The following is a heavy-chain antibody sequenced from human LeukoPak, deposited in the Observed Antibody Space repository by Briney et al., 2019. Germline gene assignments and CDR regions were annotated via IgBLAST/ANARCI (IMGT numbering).Heavy chain of an antibody. CDR2: ISGSGSSA. D-gene: IGHD3-22*01. J-gene: IGHJ4*02. CDR3: AKEVGYDSSGYDDF. Sequence: GGSLRLSCAASGFTFSSYAMSWVRQAPGKGPEWVSAISGSGSSAYYADSVKGRFTISRDNSKNTVYLQMNSLRAEDTALYYCAKEVGYDSSGYDDFWGQGTLVTVSS. CDR1: GFTFSSYA. V-gene: IGHV3-23*01.